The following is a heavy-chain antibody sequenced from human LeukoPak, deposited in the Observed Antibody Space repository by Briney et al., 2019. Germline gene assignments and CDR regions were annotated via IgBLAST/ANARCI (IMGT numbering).Heavy chain of an antibody. J-gene: IGHJ4*02. CDR3: ARGSNILTAQSY. CDR2: IYYSGST. V-gene: IGHV4-59*01. CDR1: GGSISSYY. Sequence: SETLSLTCTVSGGSISSYYWSWIRQPPGKGLEWIGYIYYSGSTNYNPSLKSRVTISVDTSKNQFSLKLSSVTAADTAVYYCARGSNILTAQSYWGQGTLVTVSS. D-gene: IGHD3-9*01.